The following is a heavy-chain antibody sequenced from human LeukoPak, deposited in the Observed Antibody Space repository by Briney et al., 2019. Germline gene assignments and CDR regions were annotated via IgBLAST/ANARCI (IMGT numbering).Heavy chain of an antibody. CDR2: IKRDGSQK. CDR3: ARARGNGYYGSDAFDI. CDR1: GFSFSSNW. V-gene: IGHV3-7*01. Sequence: SGGSLRLSCAAPGFSFSSNWMGWVRQAPGKGLEWMAHIKRDGSQKYYLDSVKGRFTISRDNAKNSLYLQMNSLRVEDTAVYYCARARGNGYYGSDAFDIWGQGTTVTVSS. D-gene: IGHD3-22*01. J-gene: IGHJ3*02.